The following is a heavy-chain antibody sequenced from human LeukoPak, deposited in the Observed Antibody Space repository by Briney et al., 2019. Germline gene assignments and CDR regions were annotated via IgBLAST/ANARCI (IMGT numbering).Heavy chain of an antibody. CDR3: ARDAYDFMDV. D-gene: IGHD3-3*01. CDR2: IIPIFGTA. J-gene: IGHJ6*03. CDR1: GGTFSSYA. Sequence: SVTLTCKASGGTFSSYAISWVRQAHGQGLEWMGGIIPIFGTANYAQKFQGRVTITTDESTSTAYMEMSSLRSEDTAVYYCARDAYDFMDVWGKGTTVTVSS. V-gene: IGHV1-69*05.